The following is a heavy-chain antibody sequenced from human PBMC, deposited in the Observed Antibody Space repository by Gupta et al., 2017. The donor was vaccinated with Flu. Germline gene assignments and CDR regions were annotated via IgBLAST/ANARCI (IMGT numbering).Heavy chain of an antibody. D-gene: IGHD3-10*01. Sequence: QVQLQESGPGLVKPSQTLSLTCTVPGGPISSGGYYWSWIRQHPGQGLEWIGYIYYSGSTYYNPSLKSRVTISVDTSKNQFSLKLSSVTAADTAVYYCARDQGEGSGNPYYYYYGMDVWGQGTTVTVSS. CDR3: ARDQGEGSGNPYYYYYGMDV. J-gene: IGHJ6*02. V-gene: IGHV4-31*03. CDR1: GGPISSGGYY. CDR2: IYYSGST.